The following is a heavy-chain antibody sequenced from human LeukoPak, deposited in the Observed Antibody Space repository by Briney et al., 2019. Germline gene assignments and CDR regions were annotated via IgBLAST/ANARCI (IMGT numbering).Heavy chain of an antibody. CDR2: ITHSGST. J-gene: IGHJ4*02. CDR3: ARGLGDSLRFGLDY. Sequence: PSGTLSLTCAVYGGSFSGYYWSWIRQPPGKGLEWIGEITHSGSTNYNPSLKSRVTISVDTSKNQFSLRLTSMTAADTAVYYCARGLGDSLRFGLDYWVQGTLVTVSS. V-gene: IGHV4-34*01. CDR1: GGSFSGYY. D-gene: IGHD4-17*01.